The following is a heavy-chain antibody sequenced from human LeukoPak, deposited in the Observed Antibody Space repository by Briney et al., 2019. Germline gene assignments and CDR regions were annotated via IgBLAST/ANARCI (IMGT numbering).Heavy chain of an antibody. V-gene: IGHV3-48*01. D-gene: IGHD7-27*01. CDR3: ARESVTGHRDFDY. CDR1: GFSFGSYS. J-gene: IGHJ4*02. Sequence: GGSLRLSCAASGFSFGSYSRNWVRQAPGKGLEWVSYISSGSRTIYSADSVKGRFTISRDNAKNSLYMQMKSLGVEDTAVYYCARESVTGHRDFDYWGEGTLVTVSS. CDR2: ISSGSRTI.